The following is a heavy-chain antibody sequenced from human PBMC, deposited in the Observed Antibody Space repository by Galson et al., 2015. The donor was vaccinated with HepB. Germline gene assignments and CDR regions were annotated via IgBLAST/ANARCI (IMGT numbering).Heavy chain of an antibody. CDR2: IDWDDDK. D-gene: IGHD5-12*01. J-gene: IGHJ6*03. CDR1: GFSLNTDGMC. CDR3: ARTKRADEASRGTHHYYYMDL. Sequence: PALVKPTQTLTLTCSFTGFSLNTDGMCVSWIRQPPGKALEWLARIDWDDDKNYSPSLRARLTISKDTSKNQVVLIMTMVDPVDTATYFCARTKRADEASRGTHHYYYMDLWGKGTTVTVSS. V-gene: IGHV2-70*11.